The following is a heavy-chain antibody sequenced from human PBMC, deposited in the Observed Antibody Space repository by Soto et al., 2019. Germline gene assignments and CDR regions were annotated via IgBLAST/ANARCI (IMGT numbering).Heavy chain of an antibody. V-gene: IGHV5-51*01. CDR3: ARPEHYYGTGSDTGSMDV. D-gene: IGHD3-10*01. CDR1: GYRFTSYW. J-gene: IGHJ6*02. Sequence: GESLKISCEASGYRFTSYWIAWARQMPGKGLEWMGLIYPGDSETRYSLSFQGQVTISVDKSINTAYLHWSSLKASDTAMYFCARPEHYYGTGSDTGSMDVWGQGTTVTVSS. CDR2: IYPGDSET.